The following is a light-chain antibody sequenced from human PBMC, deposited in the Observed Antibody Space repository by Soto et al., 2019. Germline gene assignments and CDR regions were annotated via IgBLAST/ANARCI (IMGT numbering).Light chain of an antibody. Sequence: NFMLTQPHSVSESPGKTVSIPCTRSSVSIASDYVQWYQQRPGSAPINVIFEDSQRPSGVPDRFSGSIDTSSNSAYLTISRLTTEDEADFYCQSVDGKNVVFGGGTQLTVL. CDR1: SVSIASDY. J-gene: IGLJ2*01. V-gene: IGLV6-57*04. CDR3: QSVDGKNVV. CDR2: EDS.